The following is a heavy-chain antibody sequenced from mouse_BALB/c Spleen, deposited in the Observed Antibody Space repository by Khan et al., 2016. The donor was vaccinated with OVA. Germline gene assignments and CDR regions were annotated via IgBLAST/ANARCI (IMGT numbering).Heavy chain of an antibody. J-gene: IGHJ4*01. D-gene: IGHD1-1*01. CDR1: GYSITSNYA. CDR3: ARGNYYGYAMDY. CDR2: ISYSGST. V-gene: IGHV3-2*02. Sequence: VQLKESGPGLVKPSQSLSLTCTVTGYSITSNYAWNWIRQLPGNKLEWMGYISYSGSTSYNPSLKSRISITRDTSKNQFFLQLNSVTTEDAATYYCARGNYYGYAMDYWGQGTSVIVSS.